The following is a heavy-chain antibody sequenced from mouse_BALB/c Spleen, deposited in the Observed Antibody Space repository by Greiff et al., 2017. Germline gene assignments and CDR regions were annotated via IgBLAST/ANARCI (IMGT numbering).Heavy chain of an antibody. J-gene: IGHJ3*01. Sequence: QVQLQQSGAELAKPGASVKMSCKASGYTFTSYWMHWVKQRPGQGLEWIGYINPSTGYTEYNQKFKDKATLTADKSSSTAYMQLSSLTSEDSAVYYCANDYGNPWFAYWGQGTLVTVSA. CDR3: ANDYGNPWFAY. CDR2: INPSTGYT. CDR1: GYTFTSYW. V-gene: IGHV1-7*01. D-gene: IGHD1-1*01.